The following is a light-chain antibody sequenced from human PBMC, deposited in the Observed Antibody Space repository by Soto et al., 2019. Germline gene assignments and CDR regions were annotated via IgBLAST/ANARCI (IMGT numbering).Light chain of an antibody. CDR3: QHYENSPIT. CDR1: QSVYSGN. J-gene: IGKJ5*01. CDR2: GAT. V-gene: IGKV3-20*01. Sequence: EIVLTQSPGTLSLSPGERANLSCRASQSVYSGNLAWYQQKAGQPPSLLIYGATARATGIPDRFSGSGSGTDFTLTISRLEPEDFAVYHCQHYENSPITFGQGTRLEIK.